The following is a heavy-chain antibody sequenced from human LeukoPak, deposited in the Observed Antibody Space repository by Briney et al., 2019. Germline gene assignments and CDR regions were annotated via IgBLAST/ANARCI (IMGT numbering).Heavy chain of an antibody. V-gene: IGHV1-2*02. CDR1: GCTFTGYY. J-gene: IGHJ3*02. CDR2: INPNSGGT. D-gene: IGHD6-6*01. CDR3: AREVAARNGAFDI. Sequence: VASVKVSCKASGCTFTGYYMHWVRQAPGQGLEWMGWINPNSGGTNYAQKFQGRVTMTRDTSISTAYMELSRLRSDDTAVYYCAREVAARNGAFDIWGQGTMVTVSS.